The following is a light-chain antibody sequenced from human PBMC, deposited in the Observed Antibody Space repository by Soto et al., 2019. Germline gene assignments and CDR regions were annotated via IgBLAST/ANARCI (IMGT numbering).Light chain of an antibody. CDR1: HGISSW. CDR3: QQTNSFPWT. CDR2: DAS. V-gene: IGKV1-12*01. Sequence: DIQMTQSPSSASASVGDRVSITCRASHGISSWIAWYQQKPGKAPKLLIYDASSLQSGVPSRFSGSGSGTDFTLTISSLQPEDFATYYCQQTNSFPWTFGQGTKVDIK. J-gene: IGKJ1*01.